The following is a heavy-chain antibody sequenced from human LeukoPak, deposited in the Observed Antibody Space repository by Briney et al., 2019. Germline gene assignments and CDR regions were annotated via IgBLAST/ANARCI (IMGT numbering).Heavy chain of an antibody. D-gene: IGHD2-2*01. J-gene: IGHJ5*02. Sequence: ASVKVSCKASGYTFTGYYMHWVRQAPGQGLEWMGWINPNSGGTNYAQKSQGRVPMTRDTSISTAYMELSRLRSDDTAVYYCARDQGYCSSTSCSHWFDPWGQGTLVTVSS. CDR2: INPNSGGT. CDR3: ARDQGYCSSTSCSHWFDP. V-gene: IGHV1-2*02. CDR1: GYTFTGYY.